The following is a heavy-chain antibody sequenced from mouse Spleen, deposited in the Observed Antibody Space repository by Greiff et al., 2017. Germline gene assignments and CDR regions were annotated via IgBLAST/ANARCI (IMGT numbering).Heavy chain of an antibody. Sequence: EVQLQQSGPELVKPGASVKISCKASGYTFTDYYMNWVKQSHGKSLEWIGDINPNNGGTSYNQKFKGKATLTVEKSSSTVYLELSRLTSDDSAVYYCARGGTGAFDYWGQGTTLTVSS. CDR2: INPNNGGT. V-gene: IGHV1-26*01. CDR1: GYTFTDYY. D-gene: IGHD4-1*01. J-gene: IGHJ2*01. CDR3: ARGGTGAFDY.